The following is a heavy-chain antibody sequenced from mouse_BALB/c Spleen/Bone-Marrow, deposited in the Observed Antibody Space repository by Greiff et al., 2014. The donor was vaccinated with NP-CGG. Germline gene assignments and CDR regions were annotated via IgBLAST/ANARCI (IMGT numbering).Heavy chain of an antibody. CDR1: GFTFSDFY. CDR2: SRSKANDYTT. Sequence: VQLKESGGGLVQPGGSLRLSCATSGFTFSDFYMEWVRQPPGKRLEWIAASRSKANDYTTEYSASVKGRFIVSRDTSQSILYLQMNALRAEDTAIYYCARAPGTRYFDYWGQGTTLTVSS. D-gene: IGHD3-3*01. V-gene: IGHV7-1*02. CDR3: ARAPGTRYFDY. J-gene: IGHJ2*01.